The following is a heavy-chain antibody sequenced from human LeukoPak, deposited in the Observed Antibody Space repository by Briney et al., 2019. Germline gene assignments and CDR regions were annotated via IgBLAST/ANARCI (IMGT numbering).Heavy chain of an antibody. Sequence: ASVKVSCKASGYTFTSYYMHWVRQAPGQGLEWMGWISTYNADTDYAQKFQGRVTMTTETSTSTAYMELRSLISDDTAVYYCARDPGQYYDILTGYYTPYYFDYWGQGALATVSS. CDR3: ARDPGQYYDILTGYYTPYYFDY. CDR2: ISTYNADT. V-gene: IGHV1-18*04. CDR1: GYTFTSYY. D-gene: IGHD3-9*01. J-gene: IGHJ4*02.